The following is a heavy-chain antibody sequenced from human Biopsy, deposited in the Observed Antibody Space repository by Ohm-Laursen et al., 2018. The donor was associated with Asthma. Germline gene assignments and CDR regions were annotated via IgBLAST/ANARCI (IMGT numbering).Heavy chain of an antibody. V-gene: IGHV1-2*04. J-gene: IGHJ5*02. CDR2: ISLNTGDA. Sequence: ASVKVSCKTSGFPFTAYYIHWVRQAPGQGLEWMGWISLNTGDANLAQKFRGWVTMTRDTSISTAYMELSRLRSDDTAVYYCAREGITGTTAWFDPWGQGTLVTVSS. CDR3: AREGITGTTAWFDP. CDR1: GFPFTAYY. D-gene: IGHD1-7*01.